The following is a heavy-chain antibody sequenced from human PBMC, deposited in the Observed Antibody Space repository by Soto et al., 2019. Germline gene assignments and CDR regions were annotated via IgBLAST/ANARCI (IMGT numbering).Heavy chain of an antibody. J-gene: IGHJ4*02. D-gene: IGHD3-22*01. CDR2: IYYSGST. Sequence: QVQLQESGPGLVKPSQTLSLICTVSGGSVSSNIYYWTWIRQHPGKGPEWIGHIYYSGSTYYNPSLKSRVNISLDTAKNQYSLKLTSVTAADTAVYYCARGYDYDSGGYFFDHWGQGTLVTVSS. CDR3: ARGYDYDSGGYFFDH. V-gene: IGHV4-31*03. CDR1: GGSVSSNIYY.